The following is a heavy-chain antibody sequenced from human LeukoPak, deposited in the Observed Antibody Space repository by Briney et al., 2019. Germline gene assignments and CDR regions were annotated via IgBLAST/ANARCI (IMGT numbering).Heavy chain of an antibody. J-gene: IGHJ4*02. D-gene: IGHD2-2*01. CDR1: GGSISSGGYS. CDR3: ARGYCSSTSCYPPAY. CDR2: IYHSGST. V-gene: IGHV4-30-2*01. Sequence: PSQTLSLTCAVSGGSISSGGYSWSWIRQPPGKGLEWIGYIYHSGSTYYNPSLKSRVTISVDRSKNQFPLKLSSVTAADTAVYYCARGYCSSTSCYPPAYWGQGTLVTVSS.